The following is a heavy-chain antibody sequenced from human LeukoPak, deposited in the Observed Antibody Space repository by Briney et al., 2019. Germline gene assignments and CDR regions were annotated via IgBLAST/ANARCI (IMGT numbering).Heavy chain of an antibody. J-gene: IGHJ4*02. CDR1: GFTFSSYW. V-gene: IGHV3-7*01. CDR3: ARGDGYNEFDY. CDR2: IKQDGSEK. D-gene: IGHD5-24*01. Sequence: GGSLRLSCAASGFTFSSYWLSWVRQAPGKGLEWVANIKQDGSEKYYVDSVKGRFTISRDNAKNSLYLQMNSLRAEDTAVYYCARGDGYNEFDYWGQGTLVTVSS.